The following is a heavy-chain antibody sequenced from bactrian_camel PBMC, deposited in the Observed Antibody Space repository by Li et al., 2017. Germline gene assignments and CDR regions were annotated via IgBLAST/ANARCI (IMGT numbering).Heavy chain of an antibody. CDR3: AKADFGY. V-gene: IGHV3S1*01. CDR1: GFTFSNNW. Sequence: VQLVESGGGLVQPGGSLRLSCAASGFTFSNNWMHWVRQIPGKGLEWVSSIYTGDGSTNSADSVKGRFTISRDNTKNMLYLQMNSLKSEDTALYYCAKADFGYWGQGTQVTVS. CDR2: IYTGDGST. J-gene: IGHJ6*01.